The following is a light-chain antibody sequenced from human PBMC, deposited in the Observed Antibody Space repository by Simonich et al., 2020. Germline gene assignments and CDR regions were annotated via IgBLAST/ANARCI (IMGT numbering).Light chain of an antibody. CDR1: SSDVGGYNY. CDR2: DVS. V-gene: IGLV2-11*01. CDR3: CSYAGSRV. J-gene: IGLJ3*02. Sequence: QSALTQPRSVSGSPGQSFTISCTGTSSDVGGYNYVSWYQQHPGKAPKLMIYDVSKRTSGVPVRFSGSKSGNTASLTISGLQAEDEADYYCCSYAGSRVFGGGTKLTVL.